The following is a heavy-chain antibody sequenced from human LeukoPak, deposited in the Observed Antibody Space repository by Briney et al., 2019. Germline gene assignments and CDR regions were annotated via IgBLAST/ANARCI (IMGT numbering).Heavy chain of an antibody. CDR1: GYSFTGYY. CDR2: INPYSGDT. CDR3: ARDSSLGDNWFDP. J-gene: IGHJ5*02. V-gene: IGHV1-2*02. Sequence: ASVKVSCKASGYSFTGYYMHWVRQAPGQGLEWMAWINPYSGDTVYAQKFQGRVTMTRDTSISTAYMELSRLRSDDTAVYYCARDSSLGDNWFDPWGQGTLVTVSS. D-gene: IGHD3-16*01.